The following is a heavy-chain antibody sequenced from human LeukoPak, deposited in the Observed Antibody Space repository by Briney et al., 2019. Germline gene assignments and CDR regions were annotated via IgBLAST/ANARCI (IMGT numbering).Heavy chain of an antibody. V-gene: IGHV4-59*12. D-gene: IGHD3-10*01. J-gene: IGHJ3*02. Sequence: PSETLSLTCTVSGGSISSYYWSWIRQPPGKGLEWIGYIYYSGSTNYNPSLKSRVTISVDTSKNQFSLKLSSVTAADTAVYYCAREEGQGGVLWFGESPNAFDIWGQGTMVTVSS. CDR1: GGSISSYY. CDR2: IYYSGST. CDR3: AREEGQGGVLWFGESPNAFDI.